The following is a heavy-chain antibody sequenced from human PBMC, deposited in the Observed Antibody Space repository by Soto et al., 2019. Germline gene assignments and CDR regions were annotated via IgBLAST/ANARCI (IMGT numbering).Heavy chain of an antibody. D-gene: IGHD3-9*01. J-gene: IGHJ4*02. CDR3: ARDPSTGYADY. V-gene: IGHV3-23*01. CDR2: ISKSGDNT. Sequence: PGGSLRLSCAASGFTFNNYALNWVRQAPGKGREWVSTISKSGDNTHYSESVKRRFTISRDNSKNTLYLQMNSLRAEDTALYYCARDPSTGYADYWGQGTRVTVS. CDR1: GFTFNNYA.